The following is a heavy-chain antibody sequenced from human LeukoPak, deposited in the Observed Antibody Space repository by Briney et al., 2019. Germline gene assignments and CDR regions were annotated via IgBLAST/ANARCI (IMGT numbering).Heavy chain of an antibody. CDR2: INPNSGGT. CDR3: ARATFTMTRNAFDI. D-gene: IGHD3-22*01. V-gene: IGHV1-2*06. CDR1: GYTFTGYY. J-gene: IGHJ3*02. Sequence: ASVKVSCKASGYTFTGYYMHWVRQAPGQGLEWMGRINPNSGGTNYAQKFQGRVTMTRDTSISTAYMELSRLRSDDTAVYYCARATFTMTRNAFDIWGQGTMVTVSS.